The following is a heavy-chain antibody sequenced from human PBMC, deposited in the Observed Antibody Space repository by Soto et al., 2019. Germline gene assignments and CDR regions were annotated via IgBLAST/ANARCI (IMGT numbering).Heavy chain of an antibody. CDR3: ARASNEAEWAAAGTVPYYYYGMDV. D-gene: IGHD6-13*01. V-gene: IGHV1-69*01. CDR2: IIPIFGTA. Sequence: QVQLVQSGAEVKKPGSSVKVSSKASGGTFSSYAISWVRQAPGQGLEWMGGIIPIFGTANYAQKFQGRVTITADESTSTAYMELSSLRSEDTAVYYCARASNEAEWAAAGTVPYYYYGMDVWGQGTTVTVSS. J-gene: IGHJ6*02. CDR1: GGTFSSYA.